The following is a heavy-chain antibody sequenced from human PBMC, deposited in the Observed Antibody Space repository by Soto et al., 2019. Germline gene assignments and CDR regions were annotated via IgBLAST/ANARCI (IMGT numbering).Heavy chain of an antibody. CDR2: ISTYNGNT. Sequence: ASVKVSCKASGYTFTSHGITWVRQAPGQGLEWMGWISTYNGNTNYAQKLQGRVTLTTDTSTSTAYMELRSLRSDDAAVYYCARGAPSTSTSCYDSFHYGKDVCYHGNTVTVS. CDR1: GYTFTSHG. J-gene: IGHJ6*02. D-gene: IGHD2-2*01. V-gene: IGHV1-18*01. CDR3: ARGAPSTSTSCYDSFHYGKDV.